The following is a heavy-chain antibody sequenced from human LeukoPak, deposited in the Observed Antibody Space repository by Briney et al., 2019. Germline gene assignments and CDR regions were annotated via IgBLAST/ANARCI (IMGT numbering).Heavy chain of an antibody. J-gene: IGHJ3*02. CDR1: GGSISSYY. CDR3: ARGPLLKNIVVVPAAMAGAFDI. V-gene: IGHV4-59*12. Sequence: SETLSLTCTVSGGSISSYYWSWIRQPPGKGLEWIGYIYYSGSTNYNPSLKSRVTISVDTSKNQFSLKLSSVTAADTAVYYCARGPLLKNIVVVPAAMAGAFDIWGQGTMVTVSS. CDR2: IYYSGST. D-gene: IGHD2-2*01.